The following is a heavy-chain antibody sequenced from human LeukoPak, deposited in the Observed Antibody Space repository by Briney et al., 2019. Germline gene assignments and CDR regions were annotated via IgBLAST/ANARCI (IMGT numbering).Heavy chain of an antibody. Sequence: GGSLRLSCAASGFTFSGYTMHWVRQAPGKGLEWISSITSNSRFIYMADSVQGRFTISRDNAKNSLFLRMDSLTVEDTAVYYCAREVPNLDYFDYWGQGTLVTVSS. J-gene: IGHJ4*02. CDR3: AREVPNLDYFDY. CDR1: GFTFSGYT. V-gene: IGHV3-21*01. CDR2: ITSNSRFI.